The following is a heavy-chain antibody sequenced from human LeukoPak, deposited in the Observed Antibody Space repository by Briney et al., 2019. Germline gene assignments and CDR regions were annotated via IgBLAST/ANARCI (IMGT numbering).Heavy chain of an antibody. D-gene: IGHD6-13*01. CDR3: ARGWIAAAGTHY. V-gene: IGHV1-2*02. CDR1: GYTFTGYY. CDR2: INPNSGGT. Sequence: GASVKVSCKASGYTFTGYYMHRVRQAPGQGLEWMGWINPNSGGTNYAQKFQGRVTMTRDTSISTAYMELGRLRSDDTAVYYCARGWIAAAGTHYWGQGTLVTVSS. J-gene: IGHJ4*02.